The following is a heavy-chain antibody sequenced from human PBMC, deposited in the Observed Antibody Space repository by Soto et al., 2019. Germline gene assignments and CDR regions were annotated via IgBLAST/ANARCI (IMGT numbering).Heavy chain of an antibody. J-gene: IGHJ5*02. CDR1: GGSISSGGYY. CDR3: ARVGSSTSFNWFDP. D-gene: IGHD2-2*01. CDR2: IYYSGST. Sequence: SETLSLTCTVSGGSISSGGYYWSWIRQHPGKGLEWIGYIYYSGSTYYNPSLKSRVTISVDTSKNQFSLKLSSVTAADTAVYYCARVGSSTSFNWFDPWGQGTKVTLXS. V-gene: IGHV4-31*03.